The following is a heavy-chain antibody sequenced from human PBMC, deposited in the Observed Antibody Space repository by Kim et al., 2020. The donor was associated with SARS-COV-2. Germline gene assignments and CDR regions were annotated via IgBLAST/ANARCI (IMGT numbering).Heavy chain of an antibody. CDR3: ATARIAAATYYYGMDV. D-gene: IGHD6-13*01. Sequence: SETLSLTCTVSGGSISSYYWSWIRQPPGKGLEWIGYIYYSGSTNYNPSLKSRVTISVDTSKNQFSLKLSSVTAADTAVYYCATARIAAATYYYGMDVWGQGTTVTVSS. CDR1: GGSISSYY. J-gene: IGHJ6*02. V-gene: IGHV4-59*13. CDR2: IYYSGST.